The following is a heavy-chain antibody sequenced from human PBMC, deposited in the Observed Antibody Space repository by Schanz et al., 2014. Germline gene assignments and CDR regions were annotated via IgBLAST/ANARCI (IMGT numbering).Heavy chain of an antibody. CDR3: AKDLHSNSGNYYSYYFDS. CDR1: GFNFPNHP. D-gene: IGHD3-10*01. Sequence: QVQLVESGGGGAHPGRSLRLSCVPSGFNFPNHPFHWVRRGQGNGLQWVAVISSDGSKKLYADSVKARFTISRDNSKNSVSLQMDSLMPEDTAVYFCAKDLHSNSGNYYSYYFDSWGPGALVTVSS. CDR2: ISSDGSKK. V-gene: IGHV3-30*18. J-gene: IGHJ4*02.